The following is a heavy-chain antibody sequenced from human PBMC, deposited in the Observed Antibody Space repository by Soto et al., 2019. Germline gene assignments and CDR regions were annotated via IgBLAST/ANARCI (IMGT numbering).Heavy chain of an antibody. Sequence: PGGSLRLSCAASGFTFSSHGMHWVRQVPGKGLEWVAVIWYDGSNKYYADSVKGRFTISRDNTKNTLYLQMDSLRAEDTAVYYCARDQYNIFDYWGQGTLVTVSS. J-gene: IGHJ4*02. D-gene: IGHD1-1*01. CDR1: GFTFSSHG. CDR2: IWYDGSNK. V-gene: IGHV3-33*01. CDR3: ARDQYNIFDY.